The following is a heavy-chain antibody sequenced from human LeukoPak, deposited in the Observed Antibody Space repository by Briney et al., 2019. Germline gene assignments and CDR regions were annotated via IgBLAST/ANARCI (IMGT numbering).Heavy chain of an antibody. D-gene: IGHD2-15*01. V-gene: IGHV3-30*02. Sequence: GGSLRLSCAASGFTFNTYGMHWVRQAPGKGLEGVAFIRYDGSNKYYADSVKGRFTISRDNTKNTLYLQMNSLRAEDTAVYYCAKDGGSDPDAFDIWGQGTMVTVPS. CDR3: AKDGGSDPDAFDI. CDR1: GFTFNTYG. J-gene: IGHJ3*02. CDR2: IRYDGSNK.